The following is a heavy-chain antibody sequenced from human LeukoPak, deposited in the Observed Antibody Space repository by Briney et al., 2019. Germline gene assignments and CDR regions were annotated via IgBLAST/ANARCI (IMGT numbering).Heavy chain of an antibody. V-gene: IGHV4-39*07. CDR2: FYYSGAT. CDR1: GDSISLSFYY. D-gene: IGHD1-26*01. Sequence: PSETLSLTCSVSGDSISLSFYYWGWIRQPPGKALEWIGSFYYSGATSYNPSLKSRVTISVDMSKNHFSLRLRSVTAADTAVYYCATTTIRLGYWGQGTLVTVSS. CDR3: ATTTIRLGY. J-gene: IGHJ4*02.